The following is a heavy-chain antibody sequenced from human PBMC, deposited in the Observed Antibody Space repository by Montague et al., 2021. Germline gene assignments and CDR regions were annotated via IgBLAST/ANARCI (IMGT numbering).Heavy chain of an antibody. V-gene: IGHV6-1*01. CDR3: ARRSRLKSPVDY. Sequence: CAISGDSVSNNNAAWNWIRESPSRGLEWLGRTYYRSTWYTDYAVSVKGRIAINPDTSKNQFSLQLNSVTAADTAVYFCARRSRLKSPVDYWGQGTLVTVSS. CDR2: TYYRSTWYT. J-gene: IGHJ4*02. CDR1: GDSVSNNNAA.